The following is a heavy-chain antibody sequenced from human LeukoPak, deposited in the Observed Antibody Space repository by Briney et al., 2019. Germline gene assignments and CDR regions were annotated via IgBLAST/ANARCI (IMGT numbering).Heavy chain of an antibody. CDR2: MNPNSGNT. Sequence: GASVKVSCKASGYTFTSYDINWVRQATGQGLEWMGWMNPNSGNTGYAQKFQGRVTMTRNTSISTAYMELSSLRSEDTAVYYCARDRSSRYYFDYWGQGTLVTVSS. D-gene: IGHD6-13*01. J-gene: IGHJ4*02. CDR3: ARDRSSRYYFDY. CDR1: GYTFTSYD. V-gene: IGHV1-8*01.